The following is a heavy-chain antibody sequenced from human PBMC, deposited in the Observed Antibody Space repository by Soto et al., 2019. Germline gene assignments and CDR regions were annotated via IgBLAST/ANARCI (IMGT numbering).Heavy chain of an antibody. Sequence: ASVKVSCKASGYTFTSYYMHWVRQAPGQGLEWMGIINPSGGSTSYAQKFQGRVTMTRDTSTSTVYMELSSLRSEDTAVYYCARSRQARSVITFGLDIWGQGTMVTV. D-gene: IGHD3-16*01. CDR2: INPSGGST. CDR3: ARSRQARSVITFGLDI. V-gene: IGHV1-46*01. CDR1: GYTFTSYY. J-gene: IGHJ3*02.